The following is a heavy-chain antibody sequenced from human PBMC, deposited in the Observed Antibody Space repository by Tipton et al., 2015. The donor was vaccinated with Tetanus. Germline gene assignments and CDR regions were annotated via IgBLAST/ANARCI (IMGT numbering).Heavy chain of an antibody. CDR2: IYYRGST. D-gene: IGHD5-24*01. CDR3: ARGDGSTLHY. CDR1: GGSISTYY. J-gene: IGHJ4*02. Sequence: TLSLTCTVSGGSISTYYRSWIRQPPGKGLEWIGYIYYRGSTNYYPSLKSRVTMSVDTSKNRFSLNLSSVTAADTAVYYCARGDGSTLHYWGQGTLVTVSS. V-gene: IGHV4-59*01.